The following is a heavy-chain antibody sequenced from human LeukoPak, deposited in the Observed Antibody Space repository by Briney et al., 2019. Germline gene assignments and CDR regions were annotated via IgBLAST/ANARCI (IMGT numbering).Heavy chain of an antibody. D-gene: IGHD3-9*01. J-gene: IGHJ5*02. V-gene: IGHV5-51*01. CDR1: GYSFTSYW. Sequence: GESLKISCKGSGYSFTSYWIGWVRQMPGKGLEWMGIIYPGDSDTRYSPSFQGQVTISADKSISTAYLQWSSLKASDTAMYYCARHPPYYDILTTDNNWFDPWGQGTLVTVSS. CDR2: IYPGDSDT. CDR3: ARHPPYYDILTTDNNWFDP.